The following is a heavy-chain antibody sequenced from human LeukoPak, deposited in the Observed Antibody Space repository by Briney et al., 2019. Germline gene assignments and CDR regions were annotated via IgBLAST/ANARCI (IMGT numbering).Heavy chain of an antibody. CDR3: ARGYCSGGSCYPVRFDY. J-gene: IGHJ4*02. CDR1: GYTFTSYD. D-gene: IGHD2-15*01. CDR2: MNPNSGNT. Sequence: ASVKVSCKASGYTFTSYDINWVRQATGQGLEWMGWMNPNSGNTGYAQKFQGRVTMTRNTSISTAYMELSSLRSEDTAVYYCARGYCSGGSCYPVRFDYWGQGTLVTVSS. V-gene: IGHV1-8*01.